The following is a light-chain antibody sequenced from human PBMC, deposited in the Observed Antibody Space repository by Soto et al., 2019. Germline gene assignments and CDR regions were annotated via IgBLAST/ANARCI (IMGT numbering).Light chain of an antibody. CDR2: VAS. J-gene: IGKJ4*01. V-gene: IGKV1-17*01. CDR3: LQHHNYPPLT. CDR1: QDIRNE. Sequence: DIQMIQSPSSVSASVGDRVTITCRASQDIRNELAWYQHKPGKAPKRLIYVASTLQSGVPSRFSGSASGTEFTLTISSLQPEDFATYYCLQHHNYPPLTFGGGTKVEIK.